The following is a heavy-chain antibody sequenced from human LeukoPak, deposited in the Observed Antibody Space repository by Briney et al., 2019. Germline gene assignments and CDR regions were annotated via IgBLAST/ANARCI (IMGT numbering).Heavy chain of an antibody. CDR3: AELGITMIGGV. Sequence: GGSLRLSCAASGFTFNTYTMNWVRQAPGKGLEWVSSITASSTAIYSADSVKGRFTISRDNAKNFLYLQMNSLRAEDTAVYYCAELGITMIGGVWGKGTTVTISS. CDR1: GFTFNTYT. D-gene: IGHD3-10*02. CDR2: ITASSTAI. J-gene: IGHJ6*04. V-gene: IGHV3-21*01.